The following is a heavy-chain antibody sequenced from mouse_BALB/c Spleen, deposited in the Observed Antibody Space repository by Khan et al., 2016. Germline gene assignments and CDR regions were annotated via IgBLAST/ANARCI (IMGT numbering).Heavy chain of an antibody. Sequence: VQLQQSGPELEKPGASVKISCKASGYSFTGYNMNWVKQRTGKSLEWIGNIDPSYGGTSYNQQFTGKATLTVDKSSTPAYMQLKSVRSEDSAVYYCPRSGDWYFDVWGAGTTVTVSS. CDR2: IDPSYGGT. CDR3: PRSGDWYFDV. V-gene: IGHV1-39*01. CDR1: GYSFTGYN. J-gene: IGHJ1*01. D-gene: IGHD4-1*01.